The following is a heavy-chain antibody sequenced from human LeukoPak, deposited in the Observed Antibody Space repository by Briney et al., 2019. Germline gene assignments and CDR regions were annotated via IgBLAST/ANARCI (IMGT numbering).Heavy chain of an antibody. CDR2: ISRDGNSE. D-gene: IGHD4-23*01. CDR1: GFSFSSYP. CDR3: ARPPYGGVDY. V-gene: IGHV3-48*04. J-gene: IGHJ4*02. Sequence: GGSLRLSCVGTGFSFSSYPMNWVRQAPGKGLEWVSHISRDGNSESTVDAPRGRFATSRDNAKNTLFLLINSLRAEDTAVYYCARPPYGGVDYWGQGTLVTVSS.